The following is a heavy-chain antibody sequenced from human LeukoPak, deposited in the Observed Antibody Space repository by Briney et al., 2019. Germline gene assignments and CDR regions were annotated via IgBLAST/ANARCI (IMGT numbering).Heavy chain of an antibody. D-gene: IGHD3-9*01. J-gene: IGHJ4*02. CDR3: ARDLRYFDWFPPAYYFDY. CDR2: ISAYNGNT. V-gene: IGHV1-18*01. CDR1: GYTFTSYD. Sequence: ASVKVSCKASGYTFTSYDINWVRQATGQGLEWMGWISAYNGNTNYAQKLQGRVTMTTDTSTSTAYMELRSLRSDDTAVYYCARDLRYFDWFPPAYYFDYWGQGTLVTVSS.